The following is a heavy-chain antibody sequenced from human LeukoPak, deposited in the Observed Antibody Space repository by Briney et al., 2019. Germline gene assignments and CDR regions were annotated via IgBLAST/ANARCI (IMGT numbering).Heavy chain of an antibody. V-gene: IGHV3-30-3*01. D-gene: IGHD2-2*01. CDR3: ASYCSSTSCYGGFDY. J-gene: IGHJ4*02. CDR1: GFTFSSYA. CDR2: ISYDGSNK. Sequence: LSCAASGFTFSSYAMHWVRQAPGKGLEWVAVISYDGSNKYYTDSVKGRFTISRDNSKNTLYLQMNSLRAEDTAVYYCASYCSSTSCYGGFDYWGQGTLVTVSS.